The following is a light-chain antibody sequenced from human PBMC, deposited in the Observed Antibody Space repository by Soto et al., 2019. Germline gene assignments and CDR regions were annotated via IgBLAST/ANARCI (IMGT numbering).Light chain of an antibody. CDR2: DAS. CDR1: QSIGSS. Sequence: IQMTQSPSTMSASVGERVTITCRASQSIGSSLAWYQQKPGKGPKLLIYDASTLESGVPSRFSGSGFETEFAHTISSLQPDDFATFYCQQYNSYGTFGQGTKLEIK. V-gene: IGKV1-5*01. J-gene: IGKJ2*01. CDR3: QQYNSYGT.